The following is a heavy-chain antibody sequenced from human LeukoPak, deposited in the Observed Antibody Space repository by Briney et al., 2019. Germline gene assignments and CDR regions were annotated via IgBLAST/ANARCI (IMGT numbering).Heavy chain of an antibody. CDR2: INSDSSLM. J-gene: IGHJ4*02. V-gene: IGHV3-21*01. Sequence: GGSLRLSCAASGVTFSIYSMNWVRQAPGKGLEWVSSINSDSSLMYYAESVKGRFTISRDNARNSLYLQMNSLRAEDTALYFCIRDLFDDYTLDYWGQGALVTVSS. CDR3: IRDLFDDYTLDY. CDR1: GVTFSIYS. D-gene: IGHD4-11*01.